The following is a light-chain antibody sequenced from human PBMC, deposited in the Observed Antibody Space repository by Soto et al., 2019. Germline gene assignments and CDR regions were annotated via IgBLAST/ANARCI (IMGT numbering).Light chain of an antibody. V-gene: IGKV3-11*01. Sequence: EIVLTQSPGTLSLSPGERATLSCRASQSVSTYLAWYQQKLGQAPRLLIYGPSNRATGIPARFSGSGSGTDFTLTISSLEPEDFAVYYCQQRSDRRTFGQGTKVEIK. CDR2: GPS. CDR3: QQRSDRRT. J-gene: IGKJ1*01. CDR1: QSVSTY.